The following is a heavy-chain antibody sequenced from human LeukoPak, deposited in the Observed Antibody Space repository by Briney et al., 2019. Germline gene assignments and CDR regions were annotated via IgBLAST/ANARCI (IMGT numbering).Heavy chain of an antibody. CDR2: IYSGGST. Sequence: GGSLRLSCAASGFTVSINYMTWVRQAPGKGLEWVSVIYSGGSTYYADSVKGRFTISRDNSKNTLYLQMNSLRAEDTAVYYCARALQYYYYMDVWGKGTTVTVSS. J-gene: IGHJ6*03. V-gene: IGHV3-66*01. CDR1: GFTVSINY. CDR3: ARALQYYYYMDV.